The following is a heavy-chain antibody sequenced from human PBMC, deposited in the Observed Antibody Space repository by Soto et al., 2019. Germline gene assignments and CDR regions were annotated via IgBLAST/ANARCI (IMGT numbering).Heavy chain of an antibody. CDR2: IYYSGST. D-gene: IGHD6-13*01. Sequence: SETLSLTCTVSGGSISSYYWSWIRQPPGKGLEWIGYIYYSGSTNYNPSLKSRVTISVDTSKNQFSLKLSSVTAADTAVYYCASSWRHKGIMGATASLDYWGQGTLVTVAS. CDR3: ASSWRHKGIMGATASLDY. CDR1: GGSISSYY. J-gene: IGHJ4*02. V-gene: IGHV4-59*01.